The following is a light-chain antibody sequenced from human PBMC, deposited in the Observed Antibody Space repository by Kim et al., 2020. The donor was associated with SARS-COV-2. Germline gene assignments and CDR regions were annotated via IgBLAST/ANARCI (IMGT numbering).Light chain of an antibody. CDR3: CSFAGGFTWV. Sequence: QSALTQPASVSGSPGQSITISCTGTSSDVGSYNFVSWYQQHPGKAPKLMIYEVTKRPSGVSNRFSGSKSDNTASLTISGLQAEDEADYYCCSFAGGFTWVFGGGTQLTVL. J-gene: IGLJ3*02. CDR1: SSDVGSYNF. V-gene: IGLV2-23*02. CDR2: EVT.